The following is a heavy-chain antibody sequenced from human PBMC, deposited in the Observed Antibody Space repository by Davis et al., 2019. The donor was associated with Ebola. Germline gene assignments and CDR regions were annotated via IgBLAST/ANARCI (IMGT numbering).Heavy chain of an antibody. V-gene: IGHV1-69*13. Sequence: SAQVLCKASAYTFINYYVHWVRQAPGQGLEWMGGIITLFASVTYAQKFQGRLTITAADSTGTAYMELYSLTSEDTAVYYCARDFYDSTDYPSRYFDVWGPGTLVTVSS. CDR1: AYTFINYY. CDR3: ARDFYDSTDYPSRYFDV. J-gene: IGHJ2*01. CDR2: IITLFASV. D-gene: IGHD3-22*01.